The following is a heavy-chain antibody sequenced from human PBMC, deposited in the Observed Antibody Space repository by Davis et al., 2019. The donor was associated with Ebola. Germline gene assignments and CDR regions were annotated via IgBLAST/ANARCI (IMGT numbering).Heavy chain of an antibody. V-gene: IGHV1-46*01. Sequence: ASVKVSCKASGYTFTSYYMHWVRQAPGQGLEWMGIINPSGGSTSYAQKFQGRVTMTRNTSISTAYMELRSLRSDDTAVYYCARDLYSSSWFDYWGQGTLVTVSS. D-gene: IGHD6-13*01. CDR2: INPSGGST. CDR3: ARDLYSSSWFDY. J-gene: IGHJ4*02. CDR1: GYTFTSYY.